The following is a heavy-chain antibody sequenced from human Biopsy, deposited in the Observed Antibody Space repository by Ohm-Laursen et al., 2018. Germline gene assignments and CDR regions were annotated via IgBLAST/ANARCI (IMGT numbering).Heavy chain of an antibody. CDR3: ASVVLGPTNDAFDL. CDR2: IYPGGST. V-gene: IGHV4-4*07. Sequence: SDTLSLTWNVSGGDINNYYWSWIRQPAGKGLEWIGRIYPGGSTNYNPSLKSRVTMSVDTSKKQLSLRLRFVTAADTAMYYCASVVLGPTNDAFDLWGQGTMVVVSS. D-gene: IGHD3-22*01. J-gene: IGHJ3*01. CDR1: GGDINNYY.